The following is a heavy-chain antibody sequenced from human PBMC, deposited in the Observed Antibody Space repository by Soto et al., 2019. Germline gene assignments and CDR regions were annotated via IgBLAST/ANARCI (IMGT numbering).Heavy chain of an antibody. Sequence: QVQLQESGPGLVKPSGTLSLTCAVSGGSIISSNWWSWVRQPPGKGLEWIGEVFHSGTNNNSPSLRTRVTISVDNAKIQFYLNLCSVTAADTAVYYCARVGPVATTVTTWAAFDIWGQGTMVTVSS. J-gene: IGHJ3*02. D-gene: IGHD4-17*01. CDR2: VFHSGTN. V-gene: IGHV4-4*02. CDR3: ARVGPVATTVTTWAAFDI. CDR1: GGSIISSNW.